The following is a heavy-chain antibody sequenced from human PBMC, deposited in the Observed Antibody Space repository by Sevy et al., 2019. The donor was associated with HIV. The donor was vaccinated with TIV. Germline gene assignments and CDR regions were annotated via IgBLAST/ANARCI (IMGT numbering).Heavy chain of an antibody. CDR3: ARLSYQFGVRDY. J-gene: IGHJ4*02. CDR1: GGSISSSSYY. Sequence: PETLSLTCTVSGGSISSSSYYWGWIRQPPGKGLEWIGSIYYSGSTYYNPSLKSRVTISVDTSKNQFSLKLSSVTAADTAVYYCARLSYQFGVRDYWGQGTLVTVSS. CDR2: IYYSGST. V-gene: IGHV4-39*01. D-gene: IGHD3-3*01.